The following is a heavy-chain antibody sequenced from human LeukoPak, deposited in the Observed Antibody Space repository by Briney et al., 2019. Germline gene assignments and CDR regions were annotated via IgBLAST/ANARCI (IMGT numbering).Heavy chain of an antibody. CDR1: GITFSTSA. CDR2: IVVGTGST. Sequence: GASVKVSCKASGITFSTSAMQWVRQARGQRLAWVGWIVVGTGSTNYAQKSKDRVTITRDMSTSTVYMELSGLRADDTAVYYCAAGYYSSWSYFNYWGQGTLVTVSS. D-gene: IGHD6-13*01. CDR3: AAGYYSSWSYFNY. J-gene: IGHJ4*02. V-gene: IGHV1-58*02.